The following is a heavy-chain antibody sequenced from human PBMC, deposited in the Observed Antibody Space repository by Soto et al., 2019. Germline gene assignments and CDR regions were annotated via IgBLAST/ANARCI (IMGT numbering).Heavy chain of an antibody. J-gene: IGHJ6*02. CDR1: GDSVSSGASH. D-gene: IGHD3-9*01. CDR2: ISHNATA. CDR3: ASVDWSTSNIGV. V-gene: IGHV4-61*08. Sequence: SETLSLTCTVSGDSVSSGASHWTWIRQSPGKGLEWIGYISHNATADCNPSLKSRVSVSVDTSKNQFSLKLTSATTVDTAVYYCASVDWSTSNIGVWGQGTTVTVSS.